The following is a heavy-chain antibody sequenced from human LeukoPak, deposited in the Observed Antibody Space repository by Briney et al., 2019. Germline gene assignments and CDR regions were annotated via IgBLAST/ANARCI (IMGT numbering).Heavy chain of an antibody. CDR2: IYYSGST. Sequence: SETLSLTCTVSGGSISSYHWSWIRQPPGKGLEWIGYIYYSGSTNYNPSLKSRVTISVDRSKNQFSLKLSSVTAADTAVYYCARGSYSVDYWGQGTLVTVSS. D-gene: IGHD1-26*01. J-gene: IGHJ4*02. CDR1: GGSISSYH. CDR3: ARGSYSVDY. V-gene: IGHV4-59*01.